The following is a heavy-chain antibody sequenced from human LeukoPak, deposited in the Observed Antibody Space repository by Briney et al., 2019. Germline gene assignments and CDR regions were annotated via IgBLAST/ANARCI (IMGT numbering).Heavy chain of an antibody. D-gene: IGHD6-6*01. J-gene: IGHJ4*02. Sequence: SETLSLTCTVSGGSISSYYWSWIRQPPGKGLEWIGYVYYSGSTNYNPSLKSRVTISVDTSKNQFSPKLSSVTAADTAVYYCAREKYSSSSALDYFDYWGQGTLVTVSS. CDR2: VYYSGST. CDR3: AREKYSSSSALDYFDY. V-gene: IGHV4-59*01. CDR1: GGSISSYY.